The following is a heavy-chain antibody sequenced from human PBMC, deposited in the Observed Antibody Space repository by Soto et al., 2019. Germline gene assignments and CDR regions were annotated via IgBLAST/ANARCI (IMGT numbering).Heavy chain of an antibody. CDR2: IKSKTDGGTT. Sequence: EVQLVESGGGLVKPGGSLRVSCAASGFSFNNAWMTWVRQAPGKGLEWVGRIKSKTDGGTTDYAAPVKGRFTISRDDSKNTLYLQMNSLKTEDTGLYYCTTYGDYGTDYWGQGTLVTVSS. CDR1: GFSFNNAW. V-gene: IGHV3-15*01. J-gene: IGHJ4*02. CDR3: TTYGDYGTDY. D-gene: IGHD4-17*01.